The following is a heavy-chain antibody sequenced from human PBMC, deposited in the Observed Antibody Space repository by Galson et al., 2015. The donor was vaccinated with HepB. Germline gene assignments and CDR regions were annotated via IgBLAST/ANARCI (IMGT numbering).Heavy chain of an antibody. Sequence: SLRLSCAASGFTFSSYAMHWVRQAPGKGLEWVAVISYDGSNKYYADSVKGRFTISRDNSKNTLYLQMNSLRAEDTAVYYCARDFGSYGHWGQGTLVTVSS. J-gene: IGHJ4*02. CDR1: GFTFSSYA. V-gene: IGHV3-30-3*01. CDR2: ISYDGSNK. D-gene: IGHD5-18*01. CDR3: ARDFGSYGH.